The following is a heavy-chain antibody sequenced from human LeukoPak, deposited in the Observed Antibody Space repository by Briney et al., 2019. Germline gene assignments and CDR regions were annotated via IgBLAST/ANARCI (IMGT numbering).Heavy chain of an antibody. J-gene: IGHJ4*02. V-gene: IGHV3-7*01. CDR2: IKQDGSEK. CDR3: ARDLYSRDYGSGSSAY. CDR1: GFTFSSYW. D-gene: IGHD3-10*01. Sequence: GGSLRLSCVASGFTFSSYWMSWVRQAPGKGLEWVANIKQDGSEKYYVDSVKGRFTISRDNAKNSLYLQMNSLRAEDTAVYYCARDLYSRDYGSGSSAYWGQGTLVTVSS.